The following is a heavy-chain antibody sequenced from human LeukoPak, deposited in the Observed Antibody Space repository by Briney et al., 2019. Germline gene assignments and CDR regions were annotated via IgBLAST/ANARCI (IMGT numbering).Heavy chain of an antibody. V-gene: IGHV1-8*01. CDR1: VYTFTSYD. CDR2: MNPNSGNT. Sequence: ASVKVSCKASVYTFTSYDINWVRQATAQGLEWMGWMNPNSGNTGYAQKFQGRVTMTRNTSISTAYMELSSLRSEDTAVYYCARRSQAGGTGIGYWGQGTLVTVSS. J-gene: IGHJ4*02. CDR3: ARRSQAGGTGIGY. D-gene: IGHD6-19*01.